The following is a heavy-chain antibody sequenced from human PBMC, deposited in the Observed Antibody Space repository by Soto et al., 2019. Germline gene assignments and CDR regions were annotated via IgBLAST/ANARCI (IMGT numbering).Heavy chain of an antibody. CDR3: ARCYGDYFDY. D-gene: IGHD4-17*01. Sequence: PSESLSLTCAVSGGSISSGGYSWSWIRQPPGKGLEWIGYIYHSGSTYYNPSLKSRVTISVDRSKNQFSLKLSSVTAADTAVYYCARCYGDYFDYWGQGTLVTVSS. CDR2: IYHSGST. V-gene: IGHV4-30-2*02. CDR1: GGSISSGGYS. J-gene: IGHJ4*02.